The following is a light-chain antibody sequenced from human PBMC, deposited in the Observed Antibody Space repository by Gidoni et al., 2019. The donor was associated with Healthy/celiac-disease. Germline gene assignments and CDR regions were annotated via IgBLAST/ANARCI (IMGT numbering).Light chain of an antibody. CDR2: DAS. V-gene: IGKV1-5*01. Sequence: DIQMTQSPSTLSASVGDRVTITCRASQSISSWLAWYQQKPGKAPKLLIYDASRLESGVPSRFSGSGSVTEFTLTIISLQPDDFATYYCQQYNSYPYTFGQGTKLEIK. CDR1: QSISSW. J-gene: IGKJ2*01. CDR3: QQYNSYPYT.